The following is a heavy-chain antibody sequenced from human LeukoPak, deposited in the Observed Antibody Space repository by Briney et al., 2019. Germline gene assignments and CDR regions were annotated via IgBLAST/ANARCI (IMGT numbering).Heavy chain of an antibody. CDR1: GFTFSSYG. V-gene: IGHV3-30*18. CDR3: AKDRGLRGTERRLQRYYFDY. J-gene: IGHJ4*02. CDR2: ISYDGSNK. Sequence: GSLRLSCAASGFTFSSYGMHWVRQAPGKGLEWVAVISYDGSNKYYADSVKGRFTISRDNSKNTLYLQMNSLRAEDTAVYYCAKDRGLRGTERRLQRYYFDYWGQGTLVTVSS. D-gene: IGHD5-12*01.